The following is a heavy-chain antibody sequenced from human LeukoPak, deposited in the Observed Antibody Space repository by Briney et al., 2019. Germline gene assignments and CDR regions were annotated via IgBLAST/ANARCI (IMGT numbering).Heavy chain of an antibody. Sequence: PSETLSLTCTVSGGSISSYYWSWIRQPPGKGLEWIGYIYYSGSTNYNPSLKSRVTISVDTSKNQFSLKLSSVTAADTAVYYCARASSSWYGLDCFDYWGQGTLVTVSS. J-gene: IGHJ4*02. CDR1: GGSISSYY. D-gene: IGHD6-13*01. V-gene: IGHV4-59*01. CDR3: ARASSSWYGLDCFDY. CDR2: IYYSGST.